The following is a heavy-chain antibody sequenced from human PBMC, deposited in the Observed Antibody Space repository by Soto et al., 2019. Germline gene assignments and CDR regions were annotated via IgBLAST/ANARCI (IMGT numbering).Heavy chain of an antibody. CDR2: IKPDGSEK. Sequence: PGGSLRLSCAVSGFTFSTYWMSWVRQAPGKGLEWLASIKPDGSEKYYVDSVKGRFTTSRDNAKNSLYLQMNSLRAEDTAVYYCARDCSATIFGVVTGAHWVFLTQGFAYYGMDVWGQGTTVTVSS. V-gene: IGHV3-7*03. CDR1: GFTFSTYW. D-gene: IGHD3-3*01. CDR3: ARDCSATIFGVVTGAHWVFLTQGFAYYGMDV. J-gene: IGHJ6*02.